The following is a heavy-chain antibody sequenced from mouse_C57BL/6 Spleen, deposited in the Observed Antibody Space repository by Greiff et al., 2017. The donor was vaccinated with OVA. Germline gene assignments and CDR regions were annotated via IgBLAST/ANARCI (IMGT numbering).Heavy chain of an antibody. CDR3: AKTGTGGDYFDY. CDR2: IWRGGST. J-gene: IGHJ2*01. CDR1: GFSLTSYG. Sequence: QVQLKESGPGLVQPSQSLSITCTVSGFSLTSYGVHWVRQSPGTGLEWLGVIWRGGSTDYNAAFMSRLSITKDNSKRKVFFKMNSLQADDTAIYYCAKTGTGGDYFDYWGQGTTLTVSS. D-gene: IGHD3-3*01. V-gene: IGHV2-5*01.